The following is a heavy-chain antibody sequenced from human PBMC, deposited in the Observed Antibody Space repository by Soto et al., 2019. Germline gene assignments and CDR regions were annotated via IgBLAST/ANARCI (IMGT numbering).Heavy chain of an antibody. Sequence: QVQLQESGPGLVKASGTLSLTCTVSRGSISGSYWWTWVRQPPGKGLQWIGEIYHSGTTNYNSSLKSRFTMSVDKSKNQFSLNLNCVTAADTAVYYCARGSGDYNGWFDPWGQGTLVTVSS. CDR2: IYHSGTT. CDR1: RGSISGSYW. J-gene: IGHJ5*02. V-gene: IGHV4-4*02. D-gene: IGHD1-26*01. CDR3: ARGSGDYNGWFDP.